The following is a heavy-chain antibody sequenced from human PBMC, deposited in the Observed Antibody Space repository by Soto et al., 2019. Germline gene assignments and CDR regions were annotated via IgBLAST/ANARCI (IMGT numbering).Heavy chain of an antibody. CDR2: MYYSGST. D-gene: IGHD5-12*01. J-gene: IGHJ5*02. CDR3: AVYSGYDRGWFDP. Sequence: SETLSLTCSVSYGSIRSYYWSWIRQPPGKGLEWIGYMYYSGSTNYNPSLKSRVTISVDTSKNQFSLKLSSVTAADTAVYYCAVYSGYDRGWFDPWGQGTLVTVSS. V-gene: IGHV4-59*01. CDR1: YGSIRSYY.